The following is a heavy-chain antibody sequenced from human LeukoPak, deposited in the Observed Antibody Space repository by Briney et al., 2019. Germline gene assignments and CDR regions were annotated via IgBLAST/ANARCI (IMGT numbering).Heavy chain of an antibody. J-gene: IGHJ6*04. CDR2: IRSKANSYAT. CDR3: TKYVDYFGEV. Sequence: GGSLRLSCAASGFSFSGSAMHWVRQASGKGLEWVGLIRSKANSYATAYAASVKGRFTISRDDSNNTAYLQMNSLKTEDTAVYYCTKYVDYFGEVWGKGTPVTVSS. V-gene: IGHV3-73*01. D-gene: IGHD4-17*01. CDR1: GFSFSGSA.